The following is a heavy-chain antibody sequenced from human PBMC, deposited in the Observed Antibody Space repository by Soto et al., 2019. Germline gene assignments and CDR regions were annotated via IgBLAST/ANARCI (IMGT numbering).Heavy chain of an antibody. D-gene: IGHD6-6*01. CDR3: AGSSSSPLEEYNWFDP. V-gene: IGHV1-46*01. J-gene: IGHJ5*02. CDR2: INPSGGST. Sequence: GASVKVSCKASGYTFTRYYMHWVRQAPGQGLEWMGIINPSGGSTSYAQKFQGRVTMTRDTSTSTVYMELSSLRSEDTAVFYCAGSSSSPLEEYNWFDPWGQGTLVTSPQ. CDR1: GYTFTRYY.